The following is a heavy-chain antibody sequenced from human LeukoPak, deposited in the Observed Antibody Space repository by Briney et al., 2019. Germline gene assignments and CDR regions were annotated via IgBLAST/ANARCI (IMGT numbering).Heavy chain of an antibody. CDR3: AKDSWSRGDDAFDI. V-gene: IGHV3-33*06. CDR2: IWYDGSNK. D-gene: IGHD1-1*01. Sequence: GGSLRLSCAASGFTFSSYGMHWVRQAPGKELEWVAVIWYDGSNKYYADSVKGRFAISRDNSKNTLYLQMNSLRAEDTAVYYCAKDSWSRGDDAFDIWGQGTMVTVSS. J-gene: IGHJ3*02. CDR1: GFTFSSYG.